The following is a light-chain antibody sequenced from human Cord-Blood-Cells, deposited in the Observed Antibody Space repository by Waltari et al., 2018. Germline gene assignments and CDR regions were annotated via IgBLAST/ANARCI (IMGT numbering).Light chain of an antibody. V-gene: IGLV2-23*01. CDR1: SSDVGRYNL. Sequence: QSALTQPASVSGSPGQSLTISSTGTSSDVGRYNLVSWYQQHPGKAPKLMIYEGSKRPSGVSNRFSGSKSGNTASLTISGLQAEDEADYYCCSYAGSSTLGVFGGGTKLTVL. CDR3: CSYAGSSTLGV. J-gene: IGLJ2*01. CDR2: EGS.